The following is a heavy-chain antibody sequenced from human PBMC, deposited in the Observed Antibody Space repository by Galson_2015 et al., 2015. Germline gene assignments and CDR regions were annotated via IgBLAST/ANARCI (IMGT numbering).Heavy chain of an antibody. Sequence: ETLSLTCTVSGGSISSYYWSWIRQPPGKGLEWIGYIYYSGSTNYNPSLKSRVTISVDTSKNQFSLKLSSVTAADTAVYYCARVPGYCSGGSCYSHNWFDPWGQGTLVTVSS. CDR2: IYYSGST. J-gene: IGHJ5*02. CDR3: ARVPGYCSGGSCYSHNWFDP. V-gene: IGHV4-59*01. D-gene: IGHD2-15*01. CDR1: GGSISSYY.